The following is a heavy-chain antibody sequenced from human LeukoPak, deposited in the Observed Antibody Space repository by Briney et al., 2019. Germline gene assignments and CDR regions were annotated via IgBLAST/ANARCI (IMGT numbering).Heavy chain of an antibody. J-gene: IGHJ6*04. CDR1: GFTFSSYA. CDR3: ARGSGFYGMDV. V-gene: IGHV3-30*04. CDR2: ISYDGSNK. Sequence: GRCLRLSCAASGFTFSSYAMHWVRQAPGKGLEWVAVISYDGSNKYYADSVKGRFTISRDNSKNTLYLQMNSLRAEDTAVYYCARGSGFYGMDVWGKGTTVTVSS. D-gene: IGHD3-3*01.